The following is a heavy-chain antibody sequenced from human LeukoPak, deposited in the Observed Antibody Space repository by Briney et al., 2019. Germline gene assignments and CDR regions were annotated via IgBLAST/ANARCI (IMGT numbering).Heavy chain of an antibody. CDR3: ARGDGSSSWDPFDY. CDR1: GYTFTSYD. CDR2: MNPNSGNT. J-gene: IGHJ4*02. V-gene: IGHV1-8*01. Sequence: ASVTVSCKASGYTFTSYDINWVRQATGQGLEWMGWMNPNSGNTGYAQKFQGRVTMTRNTSISTAYMELGSLRSEDTAVYYCARGDGSSSWDPFDYWGQGTLVTVSS. D-gene: IGHD6-13*01.